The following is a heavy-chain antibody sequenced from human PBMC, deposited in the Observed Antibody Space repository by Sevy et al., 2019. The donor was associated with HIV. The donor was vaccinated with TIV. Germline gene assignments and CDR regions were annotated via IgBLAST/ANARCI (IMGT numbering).Heavy chain of an antibody. CDR3: AKVRSWRFGELSY. CDR2: ISGSGGST. Sequence: GGSLRLSCAASGFTFSSYAMSWVRQAPGKGLEWVSAISGSGGSTYYADSVKGRFTISRDNSKNTLYLQMNSLRAEDTALYYCAKVRSWRFGELSYWGQGTLVTVSS. J-gene: IGHJ4*02. V-gene: IGHV3-23*01. D-gene: IGHD3-10*01. CDR1: GFTFSSYA.